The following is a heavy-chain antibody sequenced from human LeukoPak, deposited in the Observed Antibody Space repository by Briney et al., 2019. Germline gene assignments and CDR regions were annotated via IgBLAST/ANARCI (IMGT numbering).Heavy chain of an antibody. CDR1: GFTFSSYS. D-gene: IGHD3-16*02. CDR3: ARSYYDYVWGSYRFDY. Sequence: GGSLRLSCAASGFTFSSYSMNWVRQAPGTGLECVSVFYSGGSTYYADSVKGRFTISRDNSKNTLYLQMNSLRAEDTAVYYCARSYYDYVWGSYRFDYWGQGTLVTVSS. CDR2: FYSGGST. V-gene: IGHV3-53*01. J-gene: IGHJ4*02.